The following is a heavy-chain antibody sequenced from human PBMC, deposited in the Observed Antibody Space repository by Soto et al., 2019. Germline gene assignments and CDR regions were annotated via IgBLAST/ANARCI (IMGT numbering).Heavy chain of an antibody. CDR1: GDTLTNYD. D-gene: IGHD1-1*01. CDR2: MNPNNGKT. V-gene: IGHV1-8*02. CDR3: TGGNRRWRFTVFGDAFRI. J-gene: IGHJ3*02. Sequence: QVQLVQSGAQVKQPGASVKVSCKSAGDTLTNYDVNWVRQATGQGLEWMGWMNPNNGKTGYAQQFQGRVTMTSNASISTAYMELTSLSSEDTAVYYCTGGNRRWRFTVFGDAFRIWGQGTKVTVSS.